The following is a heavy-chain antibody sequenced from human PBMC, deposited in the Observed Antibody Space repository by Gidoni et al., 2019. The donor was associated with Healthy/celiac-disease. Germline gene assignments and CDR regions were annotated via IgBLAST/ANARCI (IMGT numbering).Heavy chain of an antibody. CDR1: GGSIRSYY. CDR3: ARRGAVAGIVNYYYYYGMDV. D-gene: IGHD6-19*01. V-gene: IGHV4-59*08. Sequence: QVQLQESGPGLVKPSETLSLTCTVSGGSIRSYYWRWIRQPPGKGLEWIGYIYYSGSTNYNPSLKSRVTISVDTSKNQFSLKLSSVTAADTAVYYCARRGAVAGIVNYYYYYGMDVWGQGTTVTVSS. CDR2: IYYSGST. J-gene: IGHJ6*02.